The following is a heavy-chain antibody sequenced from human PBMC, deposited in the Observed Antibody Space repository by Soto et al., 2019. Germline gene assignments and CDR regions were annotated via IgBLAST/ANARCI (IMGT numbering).Heavy chain of an antibody. D-gene: IGHD3-22*01. J-gene: IGHJ4*02. CDR1: GFTVSSNY. CDR3: ARDGDSSGYYYFLY. V-gene: IGHV3-53*01. Sequence: PGGSLRLSCAASGFTVSSNYMSWVRQAPGKGLEWVSVIYSVGSTYYADSVKGRFTISRDNSKNTLYLQMNSLRAEDTAVYYCARDGDSSGYYYFLYWGQGTLVTVSS. CDR2: IYSVGST.